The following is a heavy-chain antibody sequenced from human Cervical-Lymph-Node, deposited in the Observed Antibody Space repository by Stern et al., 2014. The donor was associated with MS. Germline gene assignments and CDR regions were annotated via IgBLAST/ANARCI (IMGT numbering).Heavy chain of an antibody. Sequence: EVQLVESGGGLVQPGGSLSLSCAASGFTFSSYAMSWVRQAPGKGLEWVSAIRGSGGSTYYVDSGKGRFTISSDNSLNTLYLQMNSLRAEDTAVYYCAKGKYNWNYFYYWGQGTLFTVSS. V-gene: IGHV3-23*04. CDR1: GFTFSSYA. D-gene: IGHD1-20*01. CDR3: AKGKYNWNYFYY. CDR2: IRGSGGST. J-gene: IGHJ4*02.